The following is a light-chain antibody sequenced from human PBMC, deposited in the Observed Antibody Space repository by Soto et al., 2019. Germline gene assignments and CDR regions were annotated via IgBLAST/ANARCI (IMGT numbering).Light chain of an antibody. CDR1: QGVSSW. J-gene: IGKJ5*01. CDR3: QQYDTYSIT. Sequence: DIQMTQSPSSVSASVGDRVTITCQASQGVSSWLAWYQQKPGKAPKLVIYKASSLQSGVPSRFSGSGSGTEFTLTISSLQPDDFATYYCQQYDTYSITFGQGTRLEIK. CDR2: KAS. V-gene: IGKV1-5*03.